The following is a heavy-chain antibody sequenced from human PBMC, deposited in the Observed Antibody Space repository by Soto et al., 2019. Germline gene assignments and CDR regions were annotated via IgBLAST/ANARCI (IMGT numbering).Heavy chain of an antibody. J-gene: IGHJ6*03. D-gene: IGHD6-6*01. CDR3: AMGIAARKHYYYMDV. CDR1: GYTFTSYG. V-gene: IGHV1-18*01. CDR2: ISAYNGNT. Sequence: ASVKVSCKASGYTFTSYGISWVRQAPGQGLEWMGWISAYNGNTNYAQKLQGRVTMTTDTSTSTAYMELRSLRSDDTAVYYCAMGIAARKHYYYMDVWGKGTTVTVSS.